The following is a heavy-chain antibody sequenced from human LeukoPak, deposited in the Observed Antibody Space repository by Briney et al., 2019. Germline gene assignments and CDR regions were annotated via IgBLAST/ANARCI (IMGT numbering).Heavy chain of an antibody. CDR2: IIPIFGTA. V-gene: IGHV1-69*13. Sequence: GASVKVSCKASGGTFTSSAISWVRQAPGHGLEWMGGIIPIFGTANYAQKFQSRVTITADESTSTAYMELSSLRSEDTAVYYCAAVSYYYDSSGYPPAYYFDYWGQGTLVTVSS. CDR1: GGTFTSSA. CDR3: AAVSYYYDSSGYPPAYYFDY. J-gene: IGHJ4*02. D-gene: IGHD3-22*01.